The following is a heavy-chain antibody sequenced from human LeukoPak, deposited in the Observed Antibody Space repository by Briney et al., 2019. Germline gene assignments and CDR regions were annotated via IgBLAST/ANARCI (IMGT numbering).Heavy chain of an antibody. D-gene: IGHD3-3*01. CDR1: GGSFSGYY. CDR3: ANPPAGVVMTRNY. CDR2: INHSGST. V-gene: IGHV4-34*01. Sequence: SEALSLTCAVYGGSFSGYYWSWIRQPPGKGLEWIGEINHSGSTNYNPSLKSRVTISVDTSKNQFSLKLSSVTAADTAVYYCANPPAGVVMTRNYWGQGTLVTVSS. J-gene: IGHJ4*02.